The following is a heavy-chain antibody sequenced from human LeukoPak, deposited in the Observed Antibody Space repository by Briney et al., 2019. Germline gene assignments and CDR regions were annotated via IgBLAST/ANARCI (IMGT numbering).Heavy chain of an antibody. V-gene: IGHV3-9*01. Sequence: PGRSLRVSCAASGFTFDDYAMHWVRQAPGKGLEWVSGISWNSGSIGYADSVKGRFTISRDNAKNSLYLQMNSLRAEDTALYYCAKDRYARTSLFDYWGQGTLVTVSS. J-gene: IGHJ4*02. CDR1: GFTFDDYA. CDR2: ISWNSGSI. CDR3: AKDRYARTSLFDY. D-gene: IGHD2-8*01.